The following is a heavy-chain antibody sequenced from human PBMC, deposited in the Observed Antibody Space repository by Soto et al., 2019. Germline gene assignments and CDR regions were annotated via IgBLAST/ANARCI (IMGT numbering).Heavy chain of an antibody. Sequence: PSDTLSLTCTVYGGSISSYYWSWIRQPPGKGLEWIGYIYYSGSTNYNPSLKSRVTISVDTSKNQFSLKLSSVTAADTAVYYCARQSSSSSLNWLDSWGQGTLVTVSS. CDR3: ARQSSSSSLNWLDS. J-gene: IGHJ5*01. CDR2: IYYSGST. D-gene: IGHD6-6*01. V-gene: IGHV4-59*01. CDR1: GGSISSYY.